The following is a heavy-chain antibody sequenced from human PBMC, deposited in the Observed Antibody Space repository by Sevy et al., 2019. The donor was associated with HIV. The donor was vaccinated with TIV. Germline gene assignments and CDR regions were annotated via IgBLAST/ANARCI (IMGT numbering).Heavy chain of an antibody. V-gene: IGHV3-33*01. D-gene: IGHD3-22*01. CDR2: IWNDGSNK. J-gene: IGHJ4*02. CDR1: GFTFSNYG. CDR3: ARGSDFNDRSAKRDFDY. Sequence: GGSLRLSCAASGFTFSNYGMHWVRQAPGKGLEWVVVIWNDGSNKYYADSVKGRFTISRDNSKNTLYLQMNSLRVEDTAVYFCARGSDFNDRSAKRDFDYWGQGTLVTVSS.